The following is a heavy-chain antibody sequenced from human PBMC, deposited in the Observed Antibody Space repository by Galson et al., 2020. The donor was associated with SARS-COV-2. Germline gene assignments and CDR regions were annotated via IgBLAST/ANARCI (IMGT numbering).Heavy chain of an antibody. V-gene: IGHV1-2*02. CDR1: GYTFTGYY. J-gene: IGHJ6*02. Sequence: ASVKVSCKASGYTFTGYYIHWVRQAPGQGLEWMGWINPNSGDTKYAQKFQGRVTMTRDTSISTAYMELSRLRSDDTAIYYCARIKIFGVLKSYYYYSMDVWGQGTTVTVSS. CDR2: INPNSGDT. D-gene: IGHD3-3*01. CDR3: ARIKIFGVLKSYYYYSMDV.